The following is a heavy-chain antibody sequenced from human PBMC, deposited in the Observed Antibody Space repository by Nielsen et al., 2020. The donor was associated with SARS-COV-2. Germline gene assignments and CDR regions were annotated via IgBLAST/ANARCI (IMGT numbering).Heavy chain of an antibody. CDR3: ANGPGSWDY. CDR1: KFTFNSYA. D-gene: IGHD1-26*01. J-gene: IGHJ4*02. V-gene: IGHV3-23*01. CDR2: ISGNGDTT. Sequence: GESPKISCAASKFTFNSYAMSWVRQAPGKGLEWVSAISGNGDTTYYADSVKGRFIISRDNSKNTLYLEMNSLRADDTAVYYCANGPGSWDYWGQGTLVTVSS.